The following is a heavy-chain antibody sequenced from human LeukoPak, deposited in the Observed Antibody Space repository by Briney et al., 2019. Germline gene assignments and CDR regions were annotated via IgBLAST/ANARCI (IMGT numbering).Heavy chain of an antibody. D-gene: IGHD1-1*01. V-gene: IGHV1-8*01. Sequence: ASVKVSCKASGYTFTSYDINWVRQATGQGLEWMGWMNPNSGNTGYAQKFQGRVTMTRNTSISTAYMELSSLRSEDTALYYCARAAWVSTSSNYYFDNWGQGTLVTVSS. CDR1: GYTFTSYD. CDR3: ARAAWVSTSSNYYFDN. CDR2: MNPNSGNT. J-gene: IGHJ4*02.